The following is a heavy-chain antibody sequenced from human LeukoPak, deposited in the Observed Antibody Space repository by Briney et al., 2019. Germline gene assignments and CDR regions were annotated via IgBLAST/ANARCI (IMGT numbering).Heavy chain of an antibody. CDR2: IKSKTDGGTP. CDR3: AKDIGRFPHALDI. D-gene: IGHD1-26*01. CDR1: GFTFSSYA. J-gene: IGHJ3*02. Sequence: GGSLRLSCAASGFTFSSYAMHWVRQAPGKGLEWVGRIKSKTDGGTPDYAAPVKGRFTISRDDSKNTLYLQMNSLRAEDTALYYCAKDIGRFPHALDIWGRGTMVTVSS. V-gene: IGHV3-15*05.